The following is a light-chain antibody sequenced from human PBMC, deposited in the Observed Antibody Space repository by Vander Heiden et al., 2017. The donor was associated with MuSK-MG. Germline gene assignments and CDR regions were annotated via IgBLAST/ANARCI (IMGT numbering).Light chain of an antibody. Sequence: QSALTPPASVSWSPGQSITISCLGPSNDVGGYQFVSWSRQHPGKAPKLLIYEVGIRPSGVSNRFSGSKSGNTASLTISGRQPEDEAEYYCSSYTSSNTVAFGGGTKLTVL. CDR3: SSYTSSNTVA. CDR1: SNDVGGYQF. J-gene: IGLJ2*01. V-gene: IGLV2-14*01. CDR2: EVG.